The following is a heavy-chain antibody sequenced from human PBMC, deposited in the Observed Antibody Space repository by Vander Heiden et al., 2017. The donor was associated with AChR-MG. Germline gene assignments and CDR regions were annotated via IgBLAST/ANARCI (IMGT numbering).Heavy chain of an antibody. V-gene: IGHV3-21*01. CDR2: ISSSSSYI. Sequence: EVQLVESGGGLVKPGGSLRLSCAASGFTFSSYSMNWVRQAPGKGLEWVSSISSSSSYIYYADSVKGRFTISRDNAKNSLYLQMNSLRAEDTAVYYCARDHYYYDSSAGAFDIWGQGTMVTVSS. J-gene: IGHJ3*02. D-gene: IGHD3-22*01. CDR1: GFTFSSYS. CDR3: ARDHYYYDSSAGAFDI.